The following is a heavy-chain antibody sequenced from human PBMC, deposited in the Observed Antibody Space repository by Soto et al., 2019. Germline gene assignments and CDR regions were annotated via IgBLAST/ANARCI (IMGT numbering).Heavy chain of an antibody. V-gene: IGHV4-30-4*01. J-gene: IGHJ3*02. CDR1: GGSISSGDYY. D-gene: IGHD3-22*01. CDR3: ARVPRWLWAVFDI. Sequence: SETLSLTCTVSGGSISSGDYYWSWIRQPPGKGLEWIGYIYYSGSTYYNPSLKSRVTISVDTSKHQFSLKLSSVTAPNTAVYYWARVPRWLWAVFDIWGQGTMVTVSS. CDR2: IYYSGST.